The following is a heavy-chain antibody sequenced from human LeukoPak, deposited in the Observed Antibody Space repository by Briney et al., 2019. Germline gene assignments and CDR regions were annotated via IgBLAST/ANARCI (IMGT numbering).Heavy chain of an antibody. D-gene: IGHD1-1*01. Sequence: GSNKYYADSVKGRFTISRDNSKNTLYLQMNSLRAEDTAVYYCARENGEGLEPYYYYYYMDVWGKGTTVTVSS. CDR2: GSNK. J-gene: IGHJ6*03. CDR3: ARENGEGLEPYYYYYYMDV. V-gene: IGHV3-30-3*01.